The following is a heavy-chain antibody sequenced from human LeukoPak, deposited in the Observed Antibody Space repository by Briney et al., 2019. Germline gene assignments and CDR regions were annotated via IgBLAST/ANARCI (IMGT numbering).Heavy chain of an antibody. CDR1: GFTFSSYS. D-gene: IGHD2-15*01. CDR3: ARDKGTVVVVAPYYYYMDV. CDR2: ISSSSSYI. V-gene: IGHV3-21*01. J-gene: IGHJ6*03. Sequence: GGSLRLSCAASGFTFSSYSMNWVRQAPGKGLEWVSSISSSSSYIYYADSVKGRFTISRDNAKNSLYLQMNSLRAEDTAVYYCARDKGTVVVVAPYYYYMDVWGKGTTVTVSS.